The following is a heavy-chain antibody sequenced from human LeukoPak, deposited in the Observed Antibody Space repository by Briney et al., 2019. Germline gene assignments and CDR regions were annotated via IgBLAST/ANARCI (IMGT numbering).Heavy chain of an antibody. Sequence: SGTLSLTCTVSGGSISSSSYYWGWIRQPPGKGLEWIGSIYYSGSTYYNPSLKSRVTISVDTSKNQFSLKLSSVTAADTAVYYCARLLYSSSWYGYWGQGTLVTVSS. CDR3: ARLLYSSSWYGY. J-gene: IGHJ4*02. CDR1: GGSISSSSYY. D-gene: IGHD6-13*01. CDR2: IYYSGST. V-gene: IGHV4-39*01.